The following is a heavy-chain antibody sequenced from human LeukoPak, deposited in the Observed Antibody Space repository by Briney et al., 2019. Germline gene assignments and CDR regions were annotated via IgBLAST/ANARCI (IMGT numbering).Heavy chain of an antibody. CDR2: ISGSGKYI. CDR1: GFTFSSSS. CDR3: AREEWLVRGPFDP. V-gene: IGHV3-21*01. Sequence: GGSLRLSCAASGFTFSSSSMNWVRQAPGKGLEWVSSISGSGKYIYYADSVRGRFTISRDNADNSLYLHMSNLRADDTAVYYCAREEWLVRGPFDPWGQGTLVTVSS. J-gene: IGHJ5*02. D-gene: IGHD6-19*01.